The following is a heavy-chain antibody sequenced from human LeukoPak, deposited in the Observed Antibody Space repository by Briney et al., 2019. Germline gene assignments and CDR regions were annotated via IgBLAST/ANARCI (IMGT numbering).Heavy chain of an antibody. J-gene: IGHJ3*02. CDR1: GFTFDDYA. D-gene: IGHD3-22*01. V-gene: IGHV3-9*01. CDR3: AKDINYGSTRNAFDI. CDR2: ISWNSGSI. Sequence: PGRSLRLSCAASGFTFDDYAMHWVRQAPGKGLEWVSGISWNSGSIGYADSVKGRFTISRDNAKNSLYLQMNSLRAEDTALYYCAKDINYGSTRNAFDIWGQGTMVTVSS.